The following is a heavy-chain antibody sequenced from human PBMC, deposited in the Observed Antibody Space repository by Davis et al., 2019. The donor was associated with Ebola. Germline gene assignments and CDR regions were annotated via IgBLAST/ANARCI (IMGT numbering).Heavy chain of an antibody. D-gene: IGHD3-10*01. CDR3: ARGALLWFGELLYYYYGMDV. V-gene: IGHV4-39*07. Sequence: SGPTLVKPTQTLTLTCTFSGFSLSTSGVGVGWIRQPPGKGLEWIGEINHSGSTNYNPSLKSRVTISVDTSKNQFSLKLSSVTAADTAVYYCARGALLWFGELLYYYYGMDVWGKGTTVTVSS. J-gene: IGHJ6*04. CDR2: INHSGST. CDR1: GFSLSTSGVG.